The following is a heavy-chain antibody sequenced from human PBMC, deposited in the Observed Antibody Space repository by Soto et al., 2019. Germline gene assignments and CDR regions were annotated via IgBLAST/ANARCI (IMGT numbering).Heavy chain of an antibody. V-gene: IGHV3-48*01. CDR3: ARDYLSASLTTAFGP. Sequence: GGSLRLSCAASGFTFSSYSMNWVRQAPGKGLEWVSYISSSSSTIYYADSVKGRFTISRDNAKNSLYLQMNSLRAEDTAVYYCARDYLSASLTTAFGPWGQGTLVTVSS. J-gene: IGHJ5*02. CDR1: GFTFSSYS. D-gene: IGHD4-17*01. CDR2: ISSSSSTI.